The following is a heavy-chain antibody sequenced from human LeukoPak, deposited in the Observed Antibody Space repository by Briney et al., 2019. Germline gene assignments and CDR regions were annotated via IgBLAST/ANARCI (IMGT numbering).Heavy chain of an antibody. V-gene: IGHV3-66*04. J-gene: IGHJ4*02. Sequence: PGGSLRLSCAASGFTFSDYYMDWVRQAPGKGLEWVSVIYSGGRTNYADSVKGGFTISRDNSKNTLYLQMNSLRAEDTAVYYCARPAGYGDYAFDYWGQGTLVTVSS. CDR2: IYSGGRT. CDR1: GFTFSDYY. D-gene: IGHD4-17*01. CDR3: ARPAGYGDYAFDY.